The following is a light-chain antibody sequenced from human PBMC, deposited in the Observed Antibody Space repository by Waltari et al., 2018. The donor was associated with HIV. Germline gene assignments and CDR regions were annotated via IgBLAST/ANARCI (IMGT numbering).Light chain of an antibody. CDR2: DVT. CDR3: SSYVGSSTSWL. CDR1: SDDVGSYNY. V-gene: IGLV2-14*03. Sequence: QSALTQPASVSGSPGQSIVISCTGTSDDVGSYNYVSWYQQHPGKVPKLVIYDVTSRPSGVSNRFSDSKSGNTASLTISGLRADDEADYYCSSYVGSSTSWLFGGGTKLTV. J-gene: IGLJ3*02.